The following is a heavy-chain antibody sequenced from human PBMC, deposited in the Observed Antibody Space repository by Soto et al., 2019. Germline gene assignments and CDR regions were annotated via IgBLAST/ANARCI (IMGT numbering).Heavy chain of an antibody. D-gene: IGHD5-12*01. CDR3: ARDIYSGYEIDY. CDR2: ISYDGSNK. V-gene: IGHV3-30-3*01. Sequence: GGSLRLSCAASGFTFSSYAMHWVRQAPGKGLEWVAVISYDGSNKYYADSVKGRFTISRDNSKNTLYLQMNSLRAEDTAVYYCARDIYSGYEIDYWGQGTLVTVSS. J-gene: IGHJ4*02. CDR1: GFTFSSYA.